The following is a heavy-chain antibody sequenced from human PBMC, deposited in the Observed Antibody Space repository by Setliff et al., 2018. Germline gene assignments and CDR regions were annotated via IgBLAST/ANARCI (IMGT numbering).Heavy chain of an antibody. CDR2: ISHTGST. V-gene: IGHV4-34*01. Sequence: SETLSLTCVVDGMSFSEHYWAWIRQSPGKGLEWIGEISHTGSTNYNPSLKSRVTMSVDTSKTQFSLKLNSMTTADTAVYYCARTGTYRYFDSWGQGTLVTVSS. CDR3: ARTGTYRYFDS. J-gene: IGHJ4*02. D-gene: IGHD1-1*01. CDR1: GMSFSEHY.